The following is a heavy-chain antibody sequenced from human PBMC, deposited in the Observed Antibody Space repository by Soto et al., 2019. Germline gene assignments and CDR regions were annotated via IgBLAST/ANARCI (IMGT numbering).Heavy chain of an antibody. CDR1: GVSFNNNG. J-gene: IGHJ6*02. CDR2: VSPPFRTS. D-gene: IGHD3-10*01. V-gene: IGHV1-69*01. CDR3: ARVLYYGSGSYSPYGMDV. Sequence: QVQLVQSGAEVKKPGSSVKVSCKTSGVSFNNNGIGWVRQAPGHGLEWMGGVSPPFRTSNYARKFQGRISITADASTGTVNMELSSLTSEDTAQYYCARVLYYGSGSYSPYGMDVWGQGVTVTVPS.